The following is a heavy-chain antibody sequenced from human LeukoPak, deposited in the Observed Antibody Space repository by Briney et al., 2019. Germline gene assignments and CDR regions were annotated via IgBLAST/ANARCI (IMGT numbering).Heavy chain of an antibody. Sequence: NPSETLSLTCTVSGGSINSNYWRWIRQPPGKGLEWIGYIYYSGSTNYNPSLKSRVTISVDASKNQFSLRLSSVTAADTAVYYCARGRLPSTVLTPLDYWGQGTLVTVSS. CDR1: GGSINSNY. CDR2: IYYSGST. J-gene: IGHJ4*02. CDR3: ARGRLPSTVLTPLDY. D-gene: IGHD4-23*01. V-gene: IGHV4-59*01.